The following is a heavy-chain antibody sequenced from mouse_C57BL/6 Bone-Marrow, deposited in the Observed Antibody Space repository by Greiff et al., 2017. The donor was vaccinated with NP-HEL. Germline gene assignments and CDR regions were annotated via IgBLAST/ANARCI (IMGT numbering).Heavy chain of an antibody. CDR3: AGEDDDYYEAKDD. Sequence: QVQLQQPGAELVKPGASVKMSCKASGYTFTSYWITWVKQRPGQGLEWIGDIYPGSGSTNYNEKFKSKATLTVDTSSSTAYMQLSRLTSEDSAVYCGAGEDDDYYEAKDDWGQGASVTVAS. J-gene: IGHJ4*01. D-gene: IGHD2-3*01. CDR1: GYTFTSYW. V-gene: IGHV1-55*01. CDR2: IYPGSGST.